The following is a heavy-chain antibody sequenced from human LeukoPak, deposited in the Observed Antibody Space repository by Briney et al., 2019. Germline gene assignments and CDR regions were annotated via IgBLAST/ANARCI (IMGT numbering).Heavy chain of an antibody. J-gene: IGHJ4*02. V-gene: IGHV3-9*01. Sequence: GRSPRLSCAASGFTFDDYAMHWVRQAPGKGLEWVSGISWNSGSIDYAGSVRGRFTISRDNAKNSLFLQMSSLRAEDTALYYCAKGTGKYWTYFDYWGLGTLVTVSS. CDR2: ISWNSGSI. CDR1: GFTFDDYA. D-gene: IGHD1-1*01. CDR3: AKGTGKYWTYFDY.